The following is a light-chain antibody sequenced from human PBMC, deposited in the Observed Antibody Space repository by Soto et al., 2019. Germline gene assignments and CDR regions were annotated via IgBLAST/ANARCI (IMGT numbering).Light chain of an antibody. CDR1: RSVSSSY. Sequence: EIVLTQSPDTLSLSPGESATLSCRASRSVSSSYLAWYQQKPGQAPRLLVAGTSSRATGIPDRFSGSGSGTDFTLTISGLDPEDFAVYYCQQYNNWAISFGQGTRLEIE. CDR2: GTS. CDR3: QQYNNWAIS. V-gene: IGKV3-20*01. J-gene: IGKJ5*01.